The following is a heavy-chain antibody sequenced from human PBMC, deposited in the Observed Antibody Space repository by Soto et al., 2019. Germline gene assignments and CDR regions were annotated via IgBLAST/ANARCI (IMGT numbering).Heavy chain of an antibody. V-gene: IGHV1-18*01. CDR3: ARVRDYYDSSGYYVDF. Sequence: ASVKVSCKASGYTFTSYGISWVRQAPGQGLEWMGWISAYNGNTNYAQKLQGRVTMTTDTSTSTAYMELRSLRSDDTAVYYCARVRDYYDSSGYYVDFWGQGTLVIGSS. J-gene: IGHJ4*02. D-gene: IGHD3-22*01. CDR2: ISAYNGNT. CDR1: GYTFTSYG.